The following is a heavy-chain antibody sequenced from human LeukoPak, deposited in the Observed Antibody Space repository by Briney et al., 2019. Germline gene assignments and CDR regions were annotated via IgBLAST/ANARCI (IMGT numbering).Heavy chain of an antibody. D-gene: IGHD3-10*01. CDR2: INWNGGST. V-gene: IGHV3-20*04. CDR1: GFTFDDYG. CDR3: ARQRGEWFGDTLDY. Sequence: GGSLRLSCAASGFTFDDYGMNWVRHAPGKGLEWVSGINWNGGSTGYADSVKGRFTISRDNAKNSLYLQMNSLRAEDTAVYYCARQRGEWFGDTLDYWGQGTLVTVSS. J-gene: IGHJ4*02.